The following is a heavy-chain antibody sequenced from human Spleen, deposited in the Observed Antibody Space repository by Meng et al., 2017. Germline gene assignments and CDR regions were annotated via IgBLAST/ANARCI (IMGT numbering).Heavy chain of an antibody. V-gene: IGHV3-7*01. D-gene: IGHD1-26*01. CDR1: GFTFSSYW. Sequence: GGSLRLSCAASGFTFSSYWMTWVRQAPGKGLEWVANIKQDGSEKYYVDSVKGRFTISRDNTKSSVSVQMNSLRAEDTAVYYCARRWGGSSNMDVWGQGTTVTVSS. CDR2: IKQDGSEK. J-gene: IGHJ6*02. CDR3: ARRWGGSSNMDV.